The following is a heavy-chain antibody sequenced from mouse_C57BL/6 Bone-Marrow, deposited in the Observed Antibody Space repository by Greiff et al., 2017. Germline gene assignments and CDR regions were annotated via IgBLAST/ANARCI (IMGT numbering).Heavy chain of an antibody. CDR2: ISSGGSYT. CDR3: ARQDYYGSSPFAY. CDR1: GFTFSSYG. J-gene: IGHJ3*01. V-gene: IGHV5-6*01. D-gene: IGHD1-1*01. Sequence: DVQLVESGGDLVKPGGSLKLSCAASGFTFSSYGMSWVRQTPDQRLEWVATISSGGSYTYYPDSVKGRFTISRDNAKNTLYLQMSSLKSEDTAMHYCARQDYYGSSPFAYWGQGTLVTVSA.